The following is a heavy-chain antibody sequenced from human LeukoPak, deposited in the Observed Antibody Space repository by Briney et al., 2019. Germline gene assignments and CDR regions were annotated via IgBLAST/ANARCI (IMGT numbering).Heavy chain of an antibody. Sequence: ASVKVSCKASGYTFTSYDINWVRQATGQGLEWMGWMNPNSGNTGYAQKFQGRVTMTRNTSISTAYMELSSLRSEDTAVYYCARAATGRGFYYYYYYMDVWGKGTTVTISS. CDR2: MNPNSGNT. CDR1: GYTFTSYD. CDR3: ARAATGRGFYYYYYYMDV. D-gene: IGHD3-10*01. V-gene: IGHV1-8*01. J-gene: IGHJ6*03.